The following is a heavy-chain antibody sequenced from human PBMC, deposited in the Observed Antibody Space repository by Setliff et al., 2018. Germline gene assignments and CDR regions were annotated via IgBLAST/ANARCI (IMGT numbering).Heavy chain of an antibody. Sequence: ASVKVSCKASGNRFTDYFLHWVRQAPGQGLEWMGWINPNSGDTHSAQKFQGRLTIITDESTNTAFMQLSSLRSEDTAVYYCVREGVDTRSSTDYRYYMDVWGKGTTVTVSS. J-gene: IGHJ6*03. D-gene: IGHD5-18*01. CDR1: GNRFTDYF. CDR2: INPNSGDT. CDR3: VREGVDTRSSTDYRYYMDV. V-gene: IGHV1-2*02.